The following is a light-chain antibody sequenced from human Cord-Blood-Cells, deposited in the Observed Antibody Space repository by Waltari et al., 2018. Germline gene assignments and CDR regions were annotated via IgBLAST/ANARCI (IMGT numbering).Light chain of an antibody. CDR1: QSVSSSY. J-gene: IGKJ1*01. CDR2: GAS. Sequence: EIVLTQSPGPLSLSPGERATLPCRASQSVSSSYLAWYQQKPGQAPRLLIYGASSRATGIPDRFSGSGSGTDFTLTISRLEPEDFAVYYCQQYGSSQWTFGQGTKVEIK. CDR3: QQYGSSQWT. V-gene: IGKV3-20*01.